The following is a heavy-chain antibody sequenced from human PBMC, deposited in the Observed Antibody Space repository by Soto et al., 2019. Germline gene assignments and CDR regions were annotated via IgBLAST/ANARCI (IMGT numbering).Heavy chain of an antibody. J-gene: IGHJ6*02. V-gene: IGHV5-51*01. CDR2: IYPGDSDT. Sequence: GESLKISCKGSGYSFTSYWIGWVRQMPGKGLEWVGIIYPGDSDTRYSPSFQGQVTISADKSISTAYLQWSSLKASDTAMYYCARSPINSYYGMDVWGQGTTVTVSS. CDR1: GYSFTSYW. CDR3: ARSPINSYYGMDV.